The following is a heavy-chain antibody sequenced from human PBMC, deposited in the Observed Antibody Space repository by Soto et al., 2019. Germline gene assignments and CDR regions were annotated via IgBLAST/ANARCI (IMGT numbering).Heavy chain of an antibody. CDR1: GFTFDDYG. V-gene: IGHV3-20*04. D-gene: IGHD3-10*01. J-gene: IGHJ4*02. CDR3: ASDRHYYSSGSGPQDY. Sequence: EVQLVESGGGVVRPGGTLRLSCAACGFTFDDYGMSWVRQAPGTGLVWVSGINWNGGSTGYADSVKGRFTISRDNAKNALYLQMNSLRAEDTALYYCASDRHYYSSGSGPQDYWGQGTLVTVSS. CDR2: INWNGGST.